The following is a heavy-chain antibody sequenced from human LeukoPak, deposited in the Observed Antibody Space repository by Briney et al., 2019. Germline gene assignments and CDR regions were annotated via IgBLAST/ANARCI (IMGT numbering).Heavy chain of an antibody. J-gene: IGHJ3*02. D-gene: IGHD6-19*01. CDR2: IYSGGST. Sequence: GGSLRLSCAASGFTVSSNYMSWVRQAPEKGLEWVSVIYSGGSTYYADSVKGRFTISRDNSKNTLYLQMNSLRAEDTAVYYCARDGGAVAGTVDAFDIWGQGTMVTVSS. V-gene: IGHV3-66*01. CDR1: GFTVSSNY. CDR3: ARDGGAVAGTVDAFDI.